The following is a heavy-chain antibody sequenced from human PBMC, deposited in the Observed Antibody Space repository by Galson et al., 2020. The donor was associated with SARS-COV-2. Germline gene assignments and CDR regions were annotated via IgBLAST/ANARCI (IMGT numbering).Heavy chain of an antibody. Sequence: GESLKISCKGSGYTFTSYWIGWVRQMPGKGLELMAIIYPDNSDTRYNTAFEGQVTISTDTSISTAYLQWSGLKASDTAMYFCARLAYCRIKCYSRPVDYWGQGTLVTVSS. CDR1: GYTFTSYW. V-gene: IGHV5-51*01. CDR2: IYPDNSDT. CDR3: ARLAYCRIKCYSRPVDY. J-gene: IGHJ4*02. D-gene: IGHD2-21*01.